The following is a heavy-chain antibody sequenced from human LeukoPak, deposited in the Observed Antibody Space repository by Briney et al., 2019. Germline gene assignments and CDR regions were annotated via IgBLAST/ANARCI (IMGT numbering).Heavy chain of an antibody. Sequence: SVKVSCKASGGTFSSYAISWVRQAPGQGLEGMGRIIPIFGTANYAQKFQGRVTITTDESTSTAYMELSSLRSEDTAVYYCAREYYDFWSGHRAILFGYWGQGTLVTVSS. CDR1: GGTFSSYA. V-gene: IGHV1-69*05. CDR2: IIPIFGTA. J-gene: IGHJ4*02. D-gene: IGHD3-3*01. CDR3: AREYYDFWSGHRAILFGY.